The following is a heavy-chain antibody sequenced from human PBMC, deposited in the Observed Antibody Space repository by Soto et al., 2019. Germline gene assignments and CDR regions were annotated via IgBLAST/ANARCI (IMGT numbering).Heavy chain of an antibody. CDR3: ARSGSGSPLIDY. CDR2: IYYSGST. V-gene: IGHV4-59*01. Sequence: SETLSLTCTVSGGSISSYYWSWIRQPPGKGLEWIGYIYYSGSTNYNPSLKSRVTISVDTSKNQFSLKLSSVTAADTAVYYCARSGSGSPLIDYWGQGTLVTVSS. D-gene: IGHD3-10*01. CDR1: GGSISSYY. J-gene: IGHJ4*02.